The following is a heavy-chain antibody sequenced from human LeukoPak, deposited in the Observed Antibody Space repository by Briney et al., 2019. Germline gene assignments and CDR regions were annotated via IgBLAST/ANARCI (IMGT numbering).Heavy chain of an antibody. D-gene: IGHD3-22*01. J-gene: IGHJ4*02. V-gene: IGHV5-51*01. CDR2: IYPGDSDT. CDR3: AFQRSGYFFSFDY. Sequence: GESLKISCKGSGYSFASYWIGWVRQMPGKGLEWMGIIYPGDSDTRYSPSFQGQVTISADKSISTAYLQWSSLKASDTAMYYCAFQRSGYFFSFDYWGQGTLVTVSS. CDR1: GYSFASYW.